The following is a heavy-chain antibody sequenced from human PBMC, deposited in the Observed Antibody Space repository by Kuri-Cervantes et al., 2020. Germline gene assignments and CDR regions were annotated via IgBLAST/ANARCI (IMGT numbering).Heavy chain of an antibody. D-gene: IGHD1-1*01. Sequence: ASVKVSCKASGYTFTGYYMHWVRQAPGQGLEWIGWINPNSGGTNYAQKFQGWVTMTRDTSISTAYMELSRLRSDDTAVYYCARESELEGFDYWGQGTLVTVSS. V-gene: IGHV1-2*04. CDR2: INPNSGGT. J-gene: IGHJ4*02. CDR3: ARESELEGFDY. CDR1: GYTFTGYY.